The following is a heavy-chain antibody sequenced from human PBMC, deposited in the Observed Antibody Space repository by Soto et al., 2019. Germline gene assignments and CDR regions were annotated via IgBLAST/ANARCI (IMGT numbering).Heavy chain of an antibody. CDR3: ARVIVVVPADIISPYSTLDV. D-gene: IGHD2-2*02. J-gene: IGHJ6*02. CDR1: GGTFSSYA. Sequence: SVKVSCKASGGTFSSYAISWVRQAPGQGLEWMGGIIPIFGTANYAQKFQGRVTITADESTSTAYMELSSLRPEDTAVYYCARVIVVVPADIISPYSTLDVWGQGNTVTVSS. V-gene: IGHV1-69*13. CDR2: IIPIFGTA.